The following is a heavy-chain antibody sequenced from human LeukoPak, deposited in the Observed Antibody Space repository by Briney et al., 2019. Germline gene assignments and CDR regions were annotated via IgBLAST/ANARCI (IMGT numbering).Heavy chain of an antibody. J-gene: IGHJ4*02. D-gene: IGHD3-10*01. CDR2: IRYDGSNK. CDR3: AKDPRVHGSGSYYFDY. CDR1: GFTFSSYG. Sequence: PGGSLRLSCAASGFTFSSYGMHWVRQAPGKGLEWVAFIRYDGSNKYYADSVKGRFTVSRDNSNNTLYLQMNSLRAEDTAVYYCAKDPRVHGSGSYYFDYWGQGALVTVSS. V-gene: IGHV3-30*02.